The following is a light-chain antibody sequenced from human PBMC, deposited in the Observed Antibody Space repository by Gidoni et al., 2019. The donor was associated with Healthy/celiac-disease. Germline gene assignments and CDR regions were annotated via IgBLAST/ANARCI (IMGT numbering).Light chain of an antibody. CDR2: EVT. J-gene: IGLJ2*01. Sequence: QSALTQPPSASGSPGPSVTISCTGTSSDVGGYNYVSWYRQHPGKAPKLMIYEVTKRPSGVPDRFSGSKSGNTASLTVSGLQADDEADYYCSSYAGSNLVLFGGGTRLTVL. CDR3: SSYAGSNLVL. CDR1: SSDVGGYNY. V-gene: IGLV2-8*01.